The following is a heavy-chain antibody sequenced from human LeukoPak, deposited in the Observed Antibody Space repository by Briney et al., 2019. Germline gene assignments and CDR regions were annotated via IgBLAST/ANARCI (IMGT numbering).Heavy chain of an antibody. CDR1: GFNFSSYA. V-gene: IGHV3-23*01. Sequence: GGSLRLSCAASGFNFSSYAMTWVRQAPGQGLEWVSAICGSGGNTYYADSVKGRFTNSRDNSKNTPYLQMNSLRAEDTAVYYCAKDWSDTDMAYLFDYWGQGTPVTVSS. D-gene: IGHD5-18*01. CDR3: AKDWSDTDMAYLFDY. J-gene: IGHJ4*02. CDR2: ICGSGGNT.